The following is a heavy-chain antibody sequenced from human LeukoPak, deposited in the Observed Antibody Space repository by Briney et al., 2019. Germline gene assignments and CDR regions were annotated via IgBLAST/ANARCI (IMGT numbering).Heavy chain of an antibody. J-gene: IGHJ4*02. Sequence: ASVKVSCKASGYTFTGYYMHWVRQAPGQGLEWMGWINPNSGGTNYAQKFQGRVTMTTDTSISTAYMELSSLRSEDTAVYYCARGSGSLGYWGQGTLVTVSS. CDR2: INPNSGGT. D-gene: IGHD1-26*01. CDR1: GYTFTGYY. CDR3: ARGSGSLGY. V-gene: IGHV1-2*02.